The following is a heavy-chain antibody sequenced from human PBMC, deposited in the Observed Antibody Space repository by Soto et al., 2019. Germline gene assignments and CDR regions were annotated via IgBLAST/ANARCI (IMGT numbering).Heavy chain of an antibody. CDR1: GYTFTSYG. V-gene: IGHV1-18*01. Sequence: QVQLVQSGAEVKKPGASVKVSCKASGYTFTSYGISWVRQAPGQGLEWMGWISAYNGNTNYAQKLQGRVTMTTDTSTSTAYMGQRSLRSDDTAVYYCARVKTSPHYHYYCGMDVWGQGTTVTVSS. CDR3: ARVKTSPHYHYYCGMDV. J-gene: IGHJ6*02. D-gene: IGHD2-2*01. CDR2: ISAYNGNT.